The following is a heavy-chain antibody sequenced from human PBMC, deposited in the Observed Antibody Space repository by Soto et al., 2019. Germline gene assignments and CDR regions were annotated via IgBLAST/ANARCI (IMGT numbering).Heavy chain of an antibody. V-gene: IGHV4-4*02. D-gene: IGHD6-6*01. CDR3: ASRVGTRPF. CDR2: ISHSGST. CDR1: GDSISILER. Sequence: SETLSLTCSVSGDSISILERCTWVRQPPGKGLEWVGEISHSGSTNYNPSLKSRVSISIDKSKNQFSLKLFSVTAADTAVYYCASRVGTRPFWGQGTLVTVSS. J-gene: IGHJ4*02.